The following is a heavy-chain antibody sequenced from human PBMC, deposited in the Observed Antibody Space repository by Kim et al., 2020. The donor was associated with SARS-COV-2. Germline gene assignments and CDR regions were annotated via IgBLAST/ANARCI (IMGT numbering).Heavy chain of an antibody. CDR1: GGSISSGGYY. CDR3: AREDIVATIISY. Sequence: SETLSLTCTVSGGSISSGGYYWSWIRQHPGKGLEWIGYIYYSGSTYYNPSLKSRVTISVDTSKNQFSLKLSSVNAADTAVYYCAREDIVATIISYWGQGTLVTVSS. J-gene: IGHJ4*02. D-gene: IGHD5-12*01. V-gene: IGHV4-31*03. CDR2: IYYSGST.